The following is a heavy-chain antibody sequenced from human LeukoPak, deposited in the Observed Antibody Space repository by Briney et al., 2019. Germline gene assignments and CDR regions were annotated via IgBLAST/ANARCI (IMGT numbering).Heavy chain of an antibody. CDR1: GYTFTNYA. CDR3: ARGRWTAHTVGYYFDS. D-gene: IGHD2-21*02. Sequence: ASVRVSCKASGYTFTNYAINWVRQAPGQRLEWMGWINAGNGNTKYSQEFQGRVTITRDTSTNTAYMELISLRSEDMAVYYCARGRWTAHTVGYYFDSWGQGTLVTVSS. V-gene: IGHV1-3*03. CDR2: INAGNGNT. J-gene: IGHJ4*02.